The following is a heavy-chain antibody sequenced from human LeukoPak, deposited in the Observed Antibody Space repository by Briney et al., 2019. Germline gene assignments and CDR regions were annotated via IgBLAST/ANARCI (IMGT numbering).Heavy chain of an antibody. CDR1: GFRFTSYD. J-gene: IGHJ6*02. Sequence: PGGSLRLSCAASGFRFTSYDIHWVRQAPGKGLEWVAVTSIDQGIKFYTDSVKGRFTISRDKSKNTLSLQMSSLRVEDTALYYCVKDPYGMDVWGQGTTVTVSS. CDR2: TSIDQGIK. CDR3: VKDPYGMDV. V-gene: IGHV3-30*14.